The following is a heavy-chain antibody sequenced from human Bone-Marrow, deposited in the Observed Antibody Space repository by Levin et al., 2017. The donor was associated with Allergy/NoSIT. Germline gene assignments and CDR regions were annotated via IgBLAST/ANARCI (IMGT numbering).Heavy chain of an antibody. CDR2: MNPNSGNT. D-gene: IGHD2-15*01. Sequence: ASVKVSCKASGYTFTSYDINWVRQATGQGLEWMGWMNPNSGNTGYAQKFQGRVTMTRNTSISTAYMELSSLRSEDTAVYYCAREGYCSGGSCSNWFDPWGQGTLVTVSS. V-gene: IGHV1-8*01. CDR3: AREGYCSGGSCSNWFDP. CDR1: GYTFTSYD. J-gene: IGHJ5*02.